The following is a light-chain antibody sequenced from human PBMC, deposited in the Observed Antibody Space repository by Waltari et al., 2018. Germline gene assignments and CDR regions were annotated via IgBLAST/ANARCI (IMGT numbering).Light chain of an antibody. CDR2: TNN. V-gene: IGLV1-44*01. CDR1: SSNIGGNT. J-gene: IGLJ3*02. Sequence: QSVLTQPPPASGTPGQGVTIPCTGSSSNIGGNTGSGYQQPPGTAPQLLIYTNNQRPSGVPDRFSGSKSGTSASLAISGLQSEDEAHYYCAAWDDSLNGRVFGGGTKVTVL. CDR3: AAWDDSLNGRV.